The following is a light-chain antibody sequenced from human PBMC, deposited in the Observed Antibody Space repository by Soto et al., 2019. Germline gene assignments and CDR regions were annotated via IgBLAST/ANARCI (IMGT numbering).Light chain of an antibody. CDR1: TSNIGNNY. Sequence: QSVLTQPPSVSAAPGQQVTISCSGETSNIGNNYVSWYQQLPGTAPKLLIYDTNNRPSGIPDRFSGSKSGTSATLGITGLQTGDEVVYYCGASVSSLRGVLFGGGTKLTVL. CDR2: DTN. CDR3: GASVSSLRGVL. V-gene: IGLV1-51*01. J-gene: IGLJ2*01.